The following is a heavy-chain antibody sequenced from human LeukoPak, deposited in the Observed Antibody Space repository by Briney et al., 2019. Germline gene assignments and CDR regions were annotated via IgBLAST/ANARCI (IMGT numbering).Heavy chain of an antibody. D-gene: IGHD6-19*01. Sequence: ASVKVSCKASGYTFTSYGISWVRQAPGQGLEWMGWISAYNGNTNYAQKLQGRVTMTTDTSTSTAYMELRSLRSDDTAVYYCARDGIAVGDLNWFDPWGQGTLVTVSS. V-gene: IGHV1-18*01. J-gene: IGHJ5*02. CDR3: ARDGIAVGDLNWFDP. CDR2: ISAYNGNT. CDR1: GYTFTSYG.